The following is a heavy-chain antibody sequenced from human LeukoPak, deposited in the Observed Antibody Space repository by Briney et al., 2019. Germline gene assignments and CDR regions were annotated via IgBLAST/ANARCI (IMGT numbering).Heavy chain of an antibody. V-gene: IGHV3-48*01. CDR3: ARDEWELSEFDY. CDR2: ISSSSSTI. J-gene: IGHJ4*02. Sequence: GGSLRLSCAASGFTFSSYCMNWVRQAPGKGLEWVSYISSSSSTINYADSVTGRFTISRDNAKNSLYLQMNSLRGEDTAVYYCARDEWELSEFDYWGQGTLVTVSS. D-gene: IGHD1-26*01. CDR1: GFTFSSYC.